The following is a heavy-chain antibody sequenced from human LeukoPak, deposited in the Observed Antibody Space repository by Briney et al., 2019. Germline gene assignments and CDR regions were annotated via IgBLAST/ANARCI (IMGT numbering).Heavy chain of an antibody. D-gene: IGHD3-3*01. Sequence: GGSLRLSCAASGFTFSSYSMNWVRQAPGKGLEWVSSISSSSSYIYYADSVKGRFTISRDNAKNSLHLQMNSLRAEDTAVYYCARAASYDFWSGYDAFDIWGQGTMVTVSS. CDR3: ARAASYDFWSGYDAFDI. J-gene: IGHJ3*02. V-gene: IGHV3-21*01. CDR1: GFTFSSYS. CDR2: ISSSSSYI.